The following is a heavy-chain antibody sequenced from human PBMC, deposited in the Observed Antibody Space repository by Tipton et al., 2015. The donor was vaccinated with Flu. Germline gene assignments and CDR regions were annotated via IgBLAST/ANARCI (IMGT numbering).Heavy chain of an antibody. CDR1: GFTFDDYG. V-gene: IGHV3-20*04. CDR2: INWSGTTT. CDR3: ARHPDSAFDF. D-gene: IGHD2-15*01. J-gene: IGHJ4*02. Sequence: GSLRLSCEASGFTFDDYGMRWVRQGPGKGLEWVSGINWSGTTTSYADSVKGRFTMSRDNVKNSLYLQMNSLRAEDTAVYYCARHPDSAFDFRGQGTLVTVSS.